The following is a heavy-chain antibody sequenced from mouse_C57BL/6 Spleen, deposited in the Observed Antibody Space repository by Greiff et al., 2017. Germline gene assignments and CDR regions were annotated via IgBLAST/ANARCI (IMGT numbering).Heavy chain of an antibody. CDR1: GYTFTSYG. Sequence: VKLQQSGAELARPGASVKLSCKASGYTFTSYGISWVKQRTGKGLEWIGEIYPRSGNTYYNEKFKGKATLTADKSSSTAYMELRSLTSEDSAVYYCARDDDNDGADYWGQGTTLTVSS. D-gene: IGHD2-4*01. V-gene: IGHV1-81*01. CDR2: IYPRSGNT. CDR3: ARDDDNDGADY. J-gene: IGHJ2*01.